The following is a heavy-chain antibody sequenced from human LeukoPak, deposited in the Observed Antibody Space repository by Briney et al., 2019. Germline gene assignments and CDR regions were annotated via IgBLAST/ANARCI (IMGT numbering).Heavy chain of an antibody. CDR3: AKCPLGEYYDILTGYYQRYYYYGMDV. Sequence: GGSLRLSCAASGFTFSSYAMSWVRQAPGKGLEWVSAISGSGGSTYYADSVKGRFTISRDNSKNTLYLQMNSLRAEDTAVYYCAKCPLGEYYDILTGYYQRYYYYGMDVWGQGTTVTVSS. CDR1: GFTFSSYA. D-gene: IGHD3-9*01. J-gene: IGHJ6*02. CDR2: ISGSGGST. V-gene: IGHV3-23*01.